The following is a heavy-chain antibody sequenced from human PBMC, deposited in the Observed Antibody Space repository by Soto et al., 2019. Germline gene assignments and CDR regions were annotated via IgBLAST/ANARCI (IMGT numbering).Heavy chain of an antibody. CDR1: GFTFSSYG. CDR3: ARDRIGTAMVPDAFDI. V-gene: IGHV3-33*01. D-gene: IGHD5-18*01. Sequence: QVQLVESGGGVVQPGRSLRLSCAASGFTFSSYGMHWVRQAPGKGLEWVAVIWYDGSNKYYADSVKGRFTISRDNSKNTLCLQMNSLRAEDTAVYYCARDRIGTAMVPDAFDIWGQGTMVTVSS. J-gene: IGHJ3*02. CDR2: IWYDGSNK.